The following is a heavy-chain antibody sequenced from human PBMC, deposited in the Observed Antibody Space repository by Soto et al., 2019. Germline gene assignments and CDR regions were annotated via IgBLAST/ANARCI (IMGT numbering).Heavy chain of an antibody. J-gene: IGHJ4*02. CDR2: ISSTTNYI. CDR1: GFTFSRYS. V-gene: IGHV3-21*01. CDR3: ARESEDLTSNFDY. Sequence: EVQLVESGGGLVRPGGSLRLSCAASGFTFSRYSMNWVLQAPGKGLEWVSSISSTTNYIYYADSMKGRFTVSRDNAKKSVYLDMNSPSAEDTAVYYCARESEDLTSNFDYWGQGTLVTVSS.